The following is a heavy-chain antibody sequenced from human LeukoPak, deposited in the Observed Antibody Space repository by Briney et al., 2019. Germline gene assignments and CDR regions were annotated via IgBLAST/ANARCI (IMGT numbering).Heavy chain of an antibody. D-gene: IGHD6-6*01. Sequence: GGSLRLSCAASGFTFCSYGMHGLRQAPGKGLEWVAVISYDGSNKYYADSVKGRFTISRDNSKNTLYLQMNSLRAEDTAVYYCAKEYSSSSVDYWGQGTLVTVSS. CDR3: AKEYSSSSVDY. CDR1: GFTFCSYG. J-gene: IGHJ4*02. V-gene: IGHV3-30*18. CDR2: ISYDGSNK.